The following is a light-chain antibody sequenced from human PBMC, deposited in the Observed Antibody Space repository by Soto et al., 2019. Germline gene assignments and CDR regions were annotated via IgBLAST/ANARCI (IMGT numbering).Light chain of an antibody. CDR3: QSYDNSLSHVV. CDR2: GDN. V-gene: IGLV1-40*01. CDR1: SSNIGSFYD. Sequence: QSVLTQPPSVSGAPGQRVTIPCTGSSSNIGSFYDVQWYQQLPGTVPKLLIYGDNNRPSGVPDRFSGSKSGTSTSLANTGLQTEDEADYYCQSYDNSLSHVVVGGGTKLTVL. J-gene: IGLJ2*01.